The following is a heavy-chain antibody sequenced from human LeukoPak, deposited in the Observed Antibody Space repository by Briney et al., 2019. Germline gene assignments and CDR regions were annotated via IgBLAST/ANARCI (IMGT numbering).Heavy chain of an antibody. J-gene: IGHJ4*02. CDR2: ISWNSGSI. CDR1: GFTFDDYA. CDR3: AKDIYPDSSGIGDYFDY. Sequence: GGSLRLSCAASGFTFDDYAMHWVRQAPGKGLEWVSGISWNSGSIGYADSVKGRFTISRDNAKNSLYLQMYSLRAEDTALYYCAKDIYPDSSGIGDYFDYWGQGTLVTVSS. V-gene: IGHV3-9*01. D-gene: IGHD3-22*01.